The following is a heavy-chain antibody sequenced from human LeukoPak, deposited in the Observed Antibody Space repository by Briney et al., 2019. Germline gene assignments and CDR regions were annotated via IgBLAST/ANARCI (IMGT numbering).Heavy chain of an antibody. Sequence: ASVKVSCKASGYTFTGYYMHWVRQAPGQGLEWMGWINPNSGGTNYAQKFQGWVTMTRDTSISTAYMELSRLGSDDTAVYYCAASYYYDSSKGYYYYYGMDVWGQGTTVTVSS. J-gene: IGHJ6*02. CDR3: AASYYYDSSKGYYYYYGMDV. V-gene: IGHV1-2*04. D-gene: IGHD3-22*01. CDR2: INPNSGGT. CDR1: GYTFTGYY.